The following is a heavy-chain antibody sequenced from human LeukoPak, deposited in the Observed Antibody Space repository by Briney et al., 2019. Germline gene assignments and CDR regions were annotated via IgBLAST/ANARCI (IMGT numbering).Heavy chain of an antibody. CDR2: INHSGST. CDR1: GGSFSGYY. D-gene: IGHD3-10*01. Sequence: SETLSLTCAVYGGSFSGYYWSWIRQPPGKGLEWIGEINHSGSTNYNPSLKSRVTISVDTSKNQFSLKLSSVTAADTAVYYCARRYGSGSYTLRYFDYWGQGTLVTVSS. V-gene: IGHV4-34*01. CDR3: ARRYGSGSYTLRYFDY. J-gene: IGHJ4*02.